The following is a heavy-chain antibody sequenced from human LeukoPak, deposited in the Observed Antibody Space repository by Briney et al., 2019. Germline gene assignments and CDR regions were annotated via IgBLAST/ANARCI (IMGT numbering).Heavy chain of an antibody. Sequence: GGSLRLSCVASGFTFSSYAMNWVRQAPGKGLEWVSGSSGSGGSTNYADSVKGRFTISRDNSKNTLYVQMNSLRAEDTAVYYCAKLAVGAAGFVDCWGQGTLVTVSS. CDR1: GFTFSSYA. CDR2: SSGSGGST. J-gene: IGHJ4*02. CDR3: AKLAVGAAGFVDC. D-gene: IGHD1-26*01. V-gene: IGHV3-23*01.